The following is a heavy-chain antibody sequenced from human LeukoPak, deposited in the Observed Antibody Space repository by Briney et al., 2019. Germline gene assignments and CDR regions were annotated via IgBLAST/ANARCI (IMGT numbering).Heavy chain of an antibody. CDR2: ISDSGGTT. CDR3: AKDLWRVGAAIDY. V-gene: IGHV3-23*01. CDR1: GFTFSSYT. Sequence: GGSLTLSCAASGFTFSSYTMTWVRQAPGKGLEWVSVISDSGGTTYYADSVKGRFTISRDNSKNTLYLQMNSLRAEDTAVYYCAKDLWRVGAAIDYWGQGTLVTVSS. J-gene: IGHJ4*02. D-gene: IGHD1-26*01.